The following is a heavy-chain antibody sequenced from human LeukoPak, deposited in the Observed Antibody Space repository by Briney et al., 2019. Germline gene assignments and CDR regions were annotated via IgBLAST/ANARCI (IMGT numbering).Heavy chain of an antibody. V-gene: IGHV3-23*01. J-gene: IGHJ6*02. D-gene: IGHD3-22*01. Sequence: GASLRLSCAASGFTFSSYAMSWVRQAPGKGLEWVSAISGSGGSTYYADSVKGRFTISRDNSKNTLYLQMNSLRAEDTAVYYCAKTGSSGYYYGRYYYYGMDVWGLGTTVTVSS. CDR1: GFTFSSYA. CDR3: AKTGSSGYYYGRYYYYGMDV. CDR2: ISGSGGST.